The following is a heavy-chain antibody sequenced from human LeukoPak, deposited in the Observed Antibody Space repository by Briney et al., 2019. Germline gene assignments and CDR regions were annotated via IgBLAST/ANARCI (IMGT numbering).Heavy chain of an antibody. CDR3: ARHPGWGNYYYYYGMDV. Sequence: SETLSLTCTVSGGSISSYYWSWIRQPPGKGLEWIGYIYYSGSTDYNPSLKSRVTISVDTSKNQFSLNVSSVTAADTAVYYCARHPGWGNYYYYYGMDVWGQGTTVTVSS. V-gene: IGHV4-59*08. D-gene: IGHD7-27*01. CDR1: GGSISSYY. J-gene: IGHJ6*02. CDR2: IYYSGST.